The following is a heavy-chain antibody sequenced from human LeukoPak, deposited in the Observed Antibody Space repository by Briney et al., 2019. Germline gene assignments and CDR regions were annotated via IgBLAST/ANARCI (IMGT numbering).Heavy chain of an antibody. J-gene: IGHJ4*02. CDR1: GDSISSGGYY. D-gene: IGHD6-13*01. CDR3: ARHGGSWTFDY. CDR2: IYYSGST. Sequence: SETLSLTCTVSGDSISSGGYYWNWIRQHPGKGLEWIGFIYYSGSTYHNPSLKSRVSISVDTSKKQFSLKLSSVTAADTAVYYCARHGGSWTFDYWGQGTLVTVSS. V-gene: IGHV4-31*03.